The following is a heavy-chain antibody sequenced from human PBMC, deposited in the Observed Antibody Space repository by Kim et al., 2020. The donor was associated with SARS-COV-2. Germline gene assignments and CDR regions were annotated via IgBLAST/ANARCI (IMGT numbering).Heavy chain of an antibody. CDR1: GGSFSGYY. Sequence: SETLSLTCAVYGGSFSGYYWSWIRQPPGKGLEWIGEINHSGSTNYNPSLKSRVTISVDTSKNQFSLKLSSVTAADTAVYYCARDLPYGDYGRGAFDIWGQGTMVTVSS. CDR2: INHSGST. D-gene: IGHD4-17*01. CDR3: ARDLPYGDYGRGAFDI. J-gene: IGHJ3*02. V-gene: IGHV4-34*01.